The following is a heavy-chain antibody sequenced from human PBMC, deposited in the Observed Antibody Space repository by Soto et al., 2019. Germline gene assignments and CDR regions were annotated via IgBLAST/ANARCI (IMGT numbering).Heavy chain of an antibody. CDR1: GYTFTSYY. J-gene: IGHJ6*02. Sequence: EASVKVSCKASGYTFTSYYMHWVRQAPGQGLEWMGIINPSGGSTSYAQKFQGRVTMTEDTSTDTAYMELSSLRSEDTAVYYCARDGSYRYSSSWTTVDYYYGMDVWGQGTTLTVSS. CDR2: INPSGGST. D-gene: IGHD6-13*01. V-gene: IGHV1-46*01. CDR3: ARDGSYRYSSSWTTVDYYYGMDV.